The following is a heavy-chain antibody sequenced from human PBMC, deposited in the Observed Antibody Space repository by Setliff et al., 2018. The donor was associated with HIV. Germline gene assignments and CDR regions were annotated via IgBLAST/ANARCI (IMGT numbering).Heavy chain of an antibody. CDR2: ISGSVGDT. D-gene: IGHD3-10*01. J-gene: IGHJ4*02. V-gene: IGHV3-23*01. Sequence: GGSLRLSCAASGFTFLRGMGWVRQAPGKGLECVAVISGSVGDTYYEDSVKGRCVISREKSKSTLYLQMNSLRAEDTAVYYCAKKTAAYTSGSWLHYWGQGTLVTVSS. CDR3: AKKTAAYTSGSWLHY. CDR1: GFTFLRG.